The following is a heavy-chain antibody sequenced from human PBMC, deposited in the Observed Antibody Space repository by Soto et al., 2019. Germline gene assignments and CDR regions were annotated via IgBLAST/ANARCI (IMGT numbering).Heavy chain of an antibody. CDR2: IIPIFGTA. V-gene: IGHV1-69*12. Sequence: QVQLVQSGAEVKKPGSSVKVSCKASGGTFSSYAISWVRQAPGHGLEWMGGIIPIFGTADDAPKFQGRVTITADESTSRAYMELSSLRSEDTAVYYCALHYGSGSTYYYYGMDVWGQGTTVTVSS. CDR3: ALHYGSGSTYYYYGMDV. J-gene: IGHJ6*02. CDR1: GGTFSSYA. D-gene: IGHD3-10*01.